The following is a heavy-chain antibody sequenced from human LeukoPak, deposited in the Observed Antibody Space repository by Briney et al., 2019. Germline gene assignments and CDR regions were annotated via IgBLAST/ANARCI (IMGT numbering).Heavy chain of an antibody. V-gene: IGHV3-11*01. CDR1: GFTFSDYY. D-gene: IGHD5-24*01. J-gene: IGHJ4*02. CDR2: ISSSGSTI. CDR3: ARVRRWLQSDFDY. Sequence: GGSLRLSCAAAGFTFSDYYMSWIRQAPGKGLEWASYISSSGSTIYYVDSVKGRFTISRDNAKNSLYLQMNSLRAEDTAVYYCARVRRWLQSDFDYWGQGTLVTVSS.